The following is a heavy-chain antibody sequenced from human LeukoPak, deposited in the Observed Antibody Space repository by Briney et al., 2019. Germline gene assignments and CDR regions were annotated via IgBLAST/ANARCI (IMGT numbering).Heavy chain of an antibody. D-gene: IGHD3-22*01. Sequence: SETLSLTCSVSGGSIRNYFWSWIRQPAGKGLEWIGRIYTSGSIDYKPSLRSRVTMSVDTCRTQFSLKLPSLTASDPAVSYCVRESNTYHGSGYYHDYWGQGTLVTVSS. V-gene: IGHV4-4*07. CDR2: IYTSGSI. CDR1: GGSIRNYF. J-gene: IGHJ4*02. CDR3: VRESNTYHGSGYYHDY.